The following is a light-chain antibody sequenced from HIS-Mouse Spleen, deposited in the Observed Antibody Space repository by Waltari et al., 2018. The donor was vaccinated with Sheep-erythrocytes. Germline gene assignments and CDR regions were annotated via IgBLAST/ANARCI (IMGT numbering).Light chain of an antibody. CDR1: SSAVGRYNL. Sequence: QSALTQPASVSGSPGQSITISCTGPSSAVGRYNLFSWYQPPPGKAPKLMIYAGSKRPSGVSNRFSGSKSGNTASLTISGLQAEDEADYYCCSYAGSSTPWVFGGGTKLTVL. CDR2: AGS. V-gene: IGLV2-23*01. CDR3: CSYAGSSTPWV. J-gene: IGLJ3*02.